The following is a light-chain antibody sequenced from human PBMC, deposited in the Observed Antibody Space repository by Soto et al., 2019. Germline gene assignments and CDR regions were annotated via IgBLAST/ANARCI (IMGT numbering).Light chain of an antibody. CDR2: LEGSGSY. J-gene: IGLJ3*02. V-gene: IGLV4-60*02. CDR1: SGHSSYI. CDR3: ETWDSNTHTV. Sequence: QSALTQSSSASASLGSSVKLTRTLSSGHSSYIIAWHQQQPGKAPRYLMKLEGSGSYNKGSGVPDRFSGSSSGADRYLTISNLQFEDEADYYCETWDSNTHTVFGGGTKLTVL.